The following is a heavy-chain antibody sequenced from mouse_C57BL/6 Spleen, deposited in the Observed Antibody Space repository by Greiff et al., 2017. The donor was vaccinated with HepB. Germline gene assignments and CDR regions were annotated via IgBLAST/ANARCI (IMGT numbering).Heavy chain of an antibody. Sequence: VQLQQSGPELVKPGASVKISCKASGYAFSSSWMNWVKQRPGKGLEWIGRIYPGDGDTNYKGKFKGKATLTADKSSSTAYMQLSSLTSEDSAVYFCARGVYVHAMDYWGQGTSVTVSS. D-gene: IGHD2-3*01. V-gene: IGHV1-82*01. CDR1: GYAFSSSW. CDR2: IYPGDGDT. J-gene: IGHJ4*01. CDR3: ARGVYVHAMDY.